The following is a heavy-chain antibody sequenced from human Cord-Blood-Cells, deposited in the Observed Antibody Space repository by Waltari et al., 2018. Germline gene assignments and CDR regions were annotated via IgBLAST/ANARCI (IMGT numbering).Heavy chain of an antibody. D-gene: IGHD2-15*01. CDR1: GGSISSSRYY. V-gene: IGHV4-39*01. CDR3: ARQFRTCGGSCYDAFDI. Sequence: QLQLQESGPGLVKPSETLSLTCTASGGSISSSRYYWGWIRQPQGKGLEWIGSIYYSESTYYNPSLKSRVTISVDTSKNQFSLKPSAVTAADTAVYYCARQFRTCGGSCYDAFDIWGQGTMVTVSS. CDR2: IYYSEST. J-gene: IGHJ3*02.